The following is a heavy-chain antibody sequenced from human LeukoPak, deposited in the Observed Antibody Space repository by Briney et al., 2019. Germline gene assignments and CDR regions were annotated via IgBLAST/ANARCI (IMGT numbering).Heavy chain of an antibody. V-gene: IGHV3-23*01. CDR1: GFTFSTYT. D-gene: IGHD3-3*02. Sequence: GGSLRLSCAASGFTFSTYTMSWVRQAPRKGLEWVPAISGSGGNTYYADSVKGRFTISRDNSKNTLYLQMDSLRADDTAVYYCAKAAFSRTSYFDYWGQGTLVTVSS. CDR2: ISGSGGNT. J-gene: IGHJ4*02. CDR3: AKAAFSRTSYFDY.